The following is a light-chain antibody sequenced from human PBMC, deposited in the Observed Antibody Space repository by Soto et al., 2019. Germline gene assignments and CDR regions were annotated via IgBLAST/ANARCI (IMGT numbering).Light chain of an antibody. Sequence: EIVMTQSPATLSVSPGERATLSCRASQSISSNFAWYQLKPGQAPRLLIYGASTRATGIPARFSGSGSGTEFTLTISSLQAGDFAVYYCQQYNNWPPITFGQGTRLEIK. V-gene: IGKV3-15*01. J-gene: IGKJ5*01. CDR2: GAS. CDR3: QQYNNWPPIT. CDR1: QSISSN.